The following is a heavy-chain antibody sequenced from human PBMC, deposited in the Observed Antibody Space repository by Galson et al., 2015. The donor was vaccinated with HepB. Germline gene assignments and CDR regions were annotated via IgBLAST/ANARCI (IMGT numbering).Heavy chain of an antibody. D-gene: IGHD1-26*01. CDR3: ARHGYSGSYYVSLGSVLY. CDR1: GYSFTSYW. CDR2: IYPGDSDT. Sequence: QSGAEVKKPGESLKISCKGSGYSFTSYWIGWVRQMPGKGLEWMGIIYPGDSDTRYSPSFQGQVTISADKSINTAYLQWSSLKASDTAMYYCARHGYSGSYYVSLGSVLYWGQGTLVTVSS. J-gene: IGHJ4*02. V-gene: IGHV5-51*01.